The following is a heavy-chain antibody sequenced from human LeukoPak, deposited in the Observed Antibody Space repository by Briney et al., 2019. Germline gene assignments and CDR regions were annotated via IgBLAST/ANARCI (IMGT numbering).Heavy chain of an antibody. Sequence: PGGSLRLSCVASGFTFSSYWMSWVRQAPGKGLEWVANIKQDGSDKYYVDSVKGRFTISRDNAKNSLYLQMNSLRAEDTAVYYCASGQQLGFWGQGTLVTVSS. CDR2: IKQDGSDK. J-gene: IGHJ4*02. V-gene: IGHV3-7*01. CDR3: ASGQQLGF. D-gene: IGHD6-13*01. CDR1: GFTFSSYW.